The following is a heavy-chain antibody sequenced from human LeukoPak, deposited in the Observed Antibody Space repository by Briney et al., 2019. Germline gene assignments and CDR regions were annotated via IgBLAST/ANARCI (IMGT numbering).Heavy chain of an antibody. CDR2: ISWNSGSI. Sequence: GRSLRLSCAASGFTFDDYAMHWVRQAPGKGLEWVSGISWNSGSIGYADSVKGRFTISRDNAKNSLYLQMNSLRAEDTALYYCAKDLGSGWYPYYGMDVWGQGTTVTVSS. V-gene: IGHV3-9*01. J-gene: IGHJ6*02. CDR3: AKDLGSGWYPYYGMDV. D-gene: IGHD6-19*01. CDR1: GFTFDDYA.